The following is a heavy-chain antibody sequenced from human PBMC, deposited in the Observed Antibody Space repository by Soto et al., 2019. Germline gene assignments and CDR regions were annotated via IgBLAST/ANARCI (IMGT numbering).Heavy chain of an antibody. D-gene: IGHD3-10*01. CDR3: AKDMLTMVRGVPRYYYYGMDV. CDR1: GFTFSSYA. CDR2: ISGSGGST. Sequence: LRLSCAASGFTFSSYAMSWVRQAPGKGLEWVSAISGSGGSTYYADSVKGRFTISRDNSKNTLYLQMNSLRAEDTAVYYCAKDMLTMVRGVPRYYYYGMDVWGQGTTVTVSS. V-gene: IGHV3-23*01. J-gene: IGHJ6*02.